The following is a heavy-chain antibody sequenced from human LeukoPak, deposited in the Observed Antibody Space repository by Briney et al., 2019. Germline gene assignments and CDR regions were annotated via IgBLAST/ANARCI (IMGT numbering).Heavy chain of an antibody. D-gene: IGHD3-16*01. J-gene: IGHJ3*01. V-gene: IGHV4-59*01. CDR1: GGSTSSYY. CDR2: IYYSGST. CDR3: ARVDGVIGGEAFDF. Sequence: PSETLSLTCTVSGGSTSSYYWSWIRQPPGKGLECIGHIYYSGSTNYNPSLTSRVTISLDRSKDHTSLTLSSVTAADTAAYYCARVDGVIGGEAFDFWGQGTMVTVSS.